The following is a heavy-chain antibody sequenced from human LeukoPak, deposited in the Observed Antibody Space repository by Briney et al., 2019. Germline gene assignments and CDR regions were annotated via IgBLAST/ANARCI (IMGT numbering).Heavy chain of an antibody. V-gene: IGHV1-2*02. CDR2: INPNSGGT. D-gene: IGHD2-2*01. J-gene: IGHJ4*02. CDR1: GYTLTGYY. CDR3: ARGRCSSRCCYLFDY. Sequence: GASVKVSCKAAGYTLTGYYMHWLRQAPGQGLEWMGWINPNSGGTSYAQKFQGRVTMTRDTSISTAYMELSRLRSDDTAVYYCARGRCSSRCCYLFDYWGQGTLVTVSS.